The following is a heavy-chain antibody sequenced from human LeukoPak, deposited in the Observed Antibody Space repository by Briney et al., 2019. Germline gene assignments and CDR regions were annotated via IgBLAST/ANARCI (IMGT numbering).Heavy chain of an antibody. V-gene: IGHV4-34*01. Sequence: EPSETLSLTCTVSGGSISSYYWSWIRQPPGKGLEWIGEINHSGSTNYNPSLKSRVTISVDTSKNQFSLKLSSVTAADTAVYYCAGRLVGAAVDYWGQGTLVTVSS. D-gene: IGHD1-26*01. CDR1: GGSISSYY. J-gene: IGHJ4*02. CDR3: AGRLVGAAVDY. CDR2: INHSGST.